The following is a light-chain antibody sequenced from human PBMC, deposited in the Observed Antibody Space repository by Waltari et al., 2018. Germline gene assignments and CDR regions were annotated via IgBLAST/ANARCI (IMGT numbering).Light chain of an antibody. Sequence: SSVLTQPPSVSVAPTKTATITCGGNNLGSKSVHWYQQRPGQAPVLVVYNDNNRPSGIPARFFGSNSGSTATLTINRVEAGDEADYFCQVWDDSSDRVVFGEGTKLTVL. CDR2: NDN. CDR1: NLGSKS. CDR3: QVWDDSSDRVV. V-gene: IGLV3-21*03. J-gene: IGLJ2*01.